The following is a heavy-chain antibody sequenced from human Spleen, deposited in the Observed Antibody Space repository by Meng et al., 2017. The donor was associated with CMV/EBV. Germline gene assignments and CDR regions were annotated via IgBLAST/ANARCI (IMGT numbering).Heavy chain of an antibody. J-gene: IGHJ3*02. Sequence: SLKISCAASGFTFDDYAMHWVRQAPGKGLEWVSGISWNSGSIGYADSVKGRITISRDNAKNSLYLQMNSLRAEDTALYYCAKVAAAWAGDDAFDIWGQGTMVTVSS. CDR2: ISWNSGSI. CDR3: AKVAAAWAGDDAFDI. CDR1: GFTFDDYA. D-gene: IGHD6-13*01. V-gene: IGHV3-9*01.